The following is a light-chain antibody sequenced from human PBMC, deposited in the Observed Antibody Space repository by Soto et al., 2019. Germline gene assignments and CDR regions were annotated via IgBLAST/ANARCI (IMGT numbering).Light chain of an antibody. CDR1: QRVSSTY. Sequence: EILLTQSPGTLSLSPGERATLSCRASQRVSSTYLAWYQQKPGQAPRLLIYGASIRATGIPARFSGSGSGTEFTLTISTLQSEDFAIYYCQHYNNWPPWTFGQGTKVDIK. V-gene: IGKV3-15*01. CDR2: GAS. J-gene: IGKJ1*01. CDR3: QHYNNWPPWT.